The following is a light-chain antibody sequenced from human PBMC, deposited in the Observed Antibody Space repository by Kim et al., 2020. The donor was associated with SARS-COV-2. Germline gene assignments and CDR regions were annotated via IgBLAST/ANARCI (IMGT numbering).Light chain of an antibody. CDR2: DVT. CDR3: TSYTSSSTV. Sequence: PGQSITISCTGTSNDVGGYNYVSWYQQHPGKAPKLMIFDVTNRPSGVSNRFSGSKSGNTASLTISGLQAEDEADYYCTSYTSSSTVFATGTKVTVL. V-gene: IGLV2-14*03. J-gene: IGLJ1*01. CDR1: SNDVGGYNY.